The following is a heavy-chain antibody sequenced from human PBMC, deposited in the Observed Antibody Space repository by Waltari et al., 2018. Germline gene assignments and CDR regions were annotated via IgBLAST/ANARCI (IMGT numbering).Heavy chain of an antibody. CDR2: IYYNGIT. J-gene: IGHJ6*03. CDR3: ARIGSSPYYYYYYMDV. D-gene: IGHD6-6*01. Sequence: QLQLQESGPGLVKPSETLSLSCTVSGASIHTKNFHWGWIRQPPGKGLQWIGSIYYNGITFYNPSLKSRVTISVDTSQNQFSLKLSSVTAADTAVYYCARIGSSPYYYYYYMDVWGKGTTVTVSS. CDR1: GASIHTKNFH. V-gene: IGHV4-39*01.